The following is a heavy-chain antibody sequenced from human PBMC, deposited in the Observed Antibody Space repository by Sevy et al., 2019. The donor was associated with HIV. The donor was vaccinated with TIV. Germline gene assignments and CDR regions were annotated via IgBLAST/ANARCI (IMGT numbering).Heavy chain of an antibody. CDR3: VRDHSSGWYVYYYYGMDV. V-gene: IGHV3-7*01. D-gene: IGHD6-19*01. CDR2: IKQDGSEK. Sequence: GGSLRLSCAASGFTFSSYWMSWVRQAPGKGLEWVANIKQDGSEKYYVDSVKGRFTISRDNAKNSLYLQMNSLRAEDTAVYYCVRDHSSGWYVYYYYGMDVWGQGTTVTVSS. CDR1: GFTFSSYW. J-gene: IGHJ6*02.